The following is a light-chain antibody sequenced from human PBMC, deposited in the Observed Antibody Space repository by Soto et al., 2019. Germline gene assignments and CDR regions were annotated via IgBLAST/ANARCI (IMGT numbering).Light chain of an antibody. CDR1: SSDFGSYNL. V-gene: IGLV2-23*02. CDR2: EVS. Sequence: QSALTQPASVSGSPGQSITISCTGTSSDFGSYNLVSWYQQHPGEAPKLMIYEVSKRPSGVSNRFSGSKSGNTASLTISGLQAEDEADYYCCSYAGSSTFYVFGTGTKVTVL. CDR3: CSYAGSSTFYV. J-gene: IGLJ1*01.